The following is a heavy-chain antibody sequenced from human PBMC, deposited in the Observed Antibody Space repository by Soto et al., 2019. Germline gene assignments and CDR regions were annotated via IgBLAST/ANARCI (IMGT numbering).Heavy chain of an antibody. Sequence: SETLSLTCTVSGGSISSGGYYWSWIRQHPGKGLEWIGYIYYSGSTYYNPSLKSRVTISVDTSMNLFSLKLSSVTAADTAGYYCARSGGAVYSGYDYLYYYGMDVWGQGTTVTVSS. CDR1: GGSISSGGYY. D-gene: IGHD5-12*01. J-gene: IGHJ6*02. CDR3: ARSGGAVYSGYDYLYYYGMDV. V-gene: IGHV4-31*03. CDR2: IYYSGST.